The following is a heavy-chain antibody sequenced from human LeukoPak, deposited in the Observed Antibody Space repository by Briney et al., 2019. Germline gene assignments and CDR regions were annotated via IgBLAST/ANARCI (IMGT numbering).Heavy chain of an antibody. CDR3: ARSPKYGPRPPGI. CDR1: GGSFSGYY. D-gene: IGHD2/OR15-2a*01. V-gene: IGHV4-34*01. J-gene: IGHJ4*02. CDR2: INHSGST. Sequence: PSETLSLTCAVYGGSFSGYYWSWIRQPPGKGLEWIGEINHSGSTNYNPSLKSRVTISVDTSKNQFSLKLSSVTAADTAVYYCARSPKYGPRPPGIRGQGTLVTVSS.